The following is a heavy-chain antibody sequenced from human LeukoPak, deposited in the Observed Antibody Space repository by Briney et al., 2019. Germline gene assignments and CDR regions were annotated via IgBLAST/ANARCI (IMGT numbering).Heavy chain of an antibody. CDR1: GGSISTYY. J-gene: IGHJ4*02. Sequence: SETLSLTCTVSGGSISTYYWSWIRQPPGKGLEWIGNIYYSGNTNSNPSLKSRVTISVGTSKNQFSLQLSSVTAADTALYYCARIRGGITPIDYWGQGTLVTVSS. CDR3: ARIRGGITPIDY. D-gene: IGHD3-3*01. V-gene: IGHV4-59*08. CDR2: IYYSGNT.